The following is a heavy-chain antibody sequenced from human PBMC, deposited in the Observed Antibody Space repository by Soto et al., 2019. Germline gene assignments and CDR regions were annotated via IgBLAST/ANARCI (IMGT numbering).Heavy chain of an antibody. D-gene: IGHD6-6*01. V-gene: IGHV3-15*01. CDR3: XXXXXXXXXXYARPXYYYMDV. J-gene: IGHJ6*03. CDR1: GFTFSNAW. CDR2: IXSKTDGGTT. Sequence: EVQLVESGGGLVKPGGSLRLSCAASGFTFSNAWMSWVRXAPGKGLEWVXRIXSKTDGGTTDYAAPVKGRFTISRDDSXNTLXLQMNXXXTXDTAVXXXXXXXXXXXXXYARPXYYYMDVWGKGTTVTVSS.